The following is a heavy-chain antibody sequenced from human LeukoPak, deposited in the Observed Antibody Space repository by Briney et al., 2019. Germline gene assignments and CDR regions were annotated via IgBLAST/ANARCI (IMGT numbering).Heavy chain of an antibody. Sequence: GGSLRLSCAASGFTFSSYWLHWVRQAPGKGLEWVAVIWYDGSNKYYADSVKGRFTISRDNSKNTLYLQMNSLRAEDTAVYYCAKDLYYYDSSGYYSPYYFDYWGQGTLVTVSS. CDR2: IWYDGSNK. V-gene: IGHV3-33*06. CDR3: AKDLYYYDSSGYYSPYYFDY. CDR1: GFTFSSYW. D-gene: IGHD3-22*01. J-gene: IGHJ4*02.